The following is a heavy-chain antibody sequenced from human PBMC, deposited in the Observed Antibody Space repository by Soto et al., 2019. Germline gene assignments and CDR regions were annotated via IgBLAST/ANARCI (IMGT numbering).Heavy chain of an antibody. D-gene: IGHD3-10*01. Sequence: QVQLQESGPGLVKPSETLSLTCTVSGGSISSYYWSWIRQPPGKGLEWIGYIYYSGSTNYNPSLTSRVTISVETSKNQFSLKLSSVTAADTAVYYCARSWGFALDYWGQGTLVTVSS. V-gene: IGHV4-59*01. CDR1: GGSISSYY. J-gene: IGHJ4*02. CDR3: ARSWGFALDY. CDR2: IYYSGST.